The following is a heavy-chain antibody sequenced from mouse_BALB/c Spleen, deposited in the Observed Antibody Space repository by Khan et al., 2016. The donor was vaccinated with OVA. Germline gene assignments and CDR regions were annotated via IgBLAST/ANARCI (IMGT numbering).Heavy chain of an antibody. CDR3: TRKGMDY. J-gene: IGHJ4*01. Sequence: QVQLKESGPGLVAPSQSLSLTCTVSGFSLSRYSIHWVRQPPGKGLEWLGMIWGGGSTDFNSALKSRLNISKDNSKNQVFLKMNSVQTDDTAMYYCTRKGMDYWGQGTSVTVSS. V-gene: IGHV2-6-4*01. CDR2: IWGGGST. CDR1: GFSLSRYS.